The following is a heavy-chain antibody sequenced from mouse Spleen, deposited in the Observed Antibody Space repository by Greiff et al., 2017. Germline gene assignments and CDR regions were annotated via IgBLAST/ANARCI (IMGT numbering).Heavy chain of an antibody. CDR3: ARSSFRGAMDY. CDR2: IYPGDGDT. Sequence: VQLQQSGPELVKPGASVKISCKASGYAFSSSWMNWVKQRPGKGLEWIGRIYPGDGDTNYNGKFKGKATLTADKSSSTAYMQLSSLTSEDSAVYFCARSSFRGAMDYWGQGTSVTVSS. D-gene: IGHD1-3*01. J-gene: IGHJ4*01. V-gene: IGHV1-82*01. CDR1: GYAFSSSW.